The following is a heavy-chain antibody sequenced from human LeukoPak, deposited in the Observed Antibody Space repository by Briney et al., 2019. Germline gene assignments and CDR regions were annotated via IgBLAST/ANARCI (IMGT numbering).Heavy chain of an antibody. Sequence: ASVKVSCKASGYTFTSYGISWVRQAPGQGLEWMGWISAYNGNTNYAQKLRGRVTMTTDTSTSTAYMELRSLRSDDTAVYYCARERGDSSGYYGPDAFDIWGQGTMVTVSS. CDR1: GYTFTSYG. J-gene: IGHJ3*02. CDR3: ARERGDSSGYYGPDAFDI. D-gene: IGHD3-22*01. CDR2: ISAYNGNT. V-gene: IGHV1-18*01.